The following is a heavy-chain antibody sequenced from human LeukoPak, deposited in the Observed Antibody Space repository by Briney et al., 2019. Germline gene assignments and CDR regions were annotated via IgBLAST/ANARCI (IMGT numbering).Heavy chain of an antibody. V-gene: IGHV1-24*01. CDR2: FDPEDGET. Sequence: GASVKVSCKVSGYTVTELSMHWVRQAPGKGLEWMGGFDPEDGETIYAQKFQGRVTMTEDTSTDTAYMELSSLRSEDTAEYYCATMIAVASPFDYWGQGTLVTVSS. CDR1: GYTVTELS. J-gene: IGHJ4*02. CDR3: ATMIAVASPFDY. D-gene: IGHD6-19*01.